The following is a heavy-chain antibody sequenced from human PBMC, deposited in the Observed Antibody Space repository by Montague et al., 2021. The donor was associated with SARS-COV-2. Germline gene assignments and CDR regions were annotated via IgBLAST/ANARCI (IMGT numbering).Heavy chain of an antibody. D-gene: IGHD4-17*01. J-gene: IGHJ4*02. Sequence: SETLSLTCAVYGGSFSGYYWSWIRQPPGKGLEWIREINHSGSTNYNPSLRSRVTISVDTSKNQFSLKLSSVTAADTAVYYCARGSTVTHYWGQGTLVTVSS. CDR2: INHSGST. V-gene: IGHV4-34*01. CDR3: ARGSTVTHY. CDR1: GGSFSGYY.